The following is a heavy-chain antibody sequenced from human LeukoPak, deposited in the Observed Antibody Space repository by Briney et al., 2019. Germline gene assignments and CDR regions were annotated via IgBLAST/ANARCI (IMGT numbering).Heavy chain of an antibody. CDR3: ARGGPSDDGYDAFDI. D-gene: IGHD3-10*01. CDR1: GFTFSSYW. CDR2: IKQEGSEK. Sequence: GGSLRLSCAASGFTFSSYWMSWVRQAPGKGLEWVANIKQEGSEKYYVDSVKGRFTISRDNAKNSLYLQMNSLRAEDTAVYYCARGGPSDDGYDAFDIWGQGTMVTVSS. V-gene: IGHV3-7*01. J-gene: IGHJ3*02.